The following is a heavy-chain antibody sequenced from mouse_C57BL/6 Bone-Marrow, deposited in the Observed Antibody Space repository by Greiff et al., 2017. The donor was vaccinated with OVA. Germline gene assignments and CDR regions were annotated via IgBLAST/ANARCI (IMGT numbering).Heavy chain of an antibody. CDR1: GYTFTSYG. J-gene: IGHJ4*01. CDR3: ARSDYSNPYAMDY. V-gene: IGHV1-81*01. D-gene: IGHD2-5*01. CDR2: IYPRSGNT. Sequence: QVQLKESGAELARPGASVKLSCKASGYTFTSYGISWVKQRTGQGLEWIGEIYPRSGNTYYNEKFKGKATLTADKSSSTAYMEIRSLTSEDSAVYFCARSDYSNPYAMDYWGQGTSVTVSS.